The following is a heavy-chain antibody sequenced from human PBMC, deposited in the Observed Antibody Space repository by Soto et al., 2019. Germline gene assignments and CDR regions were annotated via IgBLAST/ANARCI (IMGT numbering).Heavy chain of an antibody. Sequence: GGSLRLSCAASGFTFSSYAMSWVRQAPGKGLEWVSAISGSGGSTYYADSVKGRFTISRDNSKNTLYLQMNSLRAEDTAVYYCAKDRVGGAFGDAIPFEFDYWGQGTLVTVSS. CDR2: ISGSGGST. V-gene: IGHV3-23*01. D-gene: IGHD2-21*01. J-gene: IGHJ4*02. CDR1: GFTFSSYA. CDR3: AKDRVGGAFGDAIPFEFDY.